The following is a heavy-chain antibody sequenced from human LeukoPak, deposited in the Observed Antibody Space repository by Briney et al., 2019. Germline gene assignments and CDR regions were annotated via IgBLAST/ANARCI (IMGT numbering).Heavy chain of an antibody. CDR1: GGSLSSGDYY. D-gene: IGHD6-13*01. V-gene: IGHV4-30-4*08. Sequence: SQTLSLTCSVSGGSLSSGDYYWGWIRQPPGRGLEWIGNVFYSGATYYNPSLNSRVTISVDTSKNQFSLKLSPVTAADTAVYYCASHHKYSSRWPPSYYFDYWGQGTLVTVSS. CDR2: VFYSGAT. CDR3: ASHHKYSSRWPPSYYFDY. J-gene: IGHJ4*02.